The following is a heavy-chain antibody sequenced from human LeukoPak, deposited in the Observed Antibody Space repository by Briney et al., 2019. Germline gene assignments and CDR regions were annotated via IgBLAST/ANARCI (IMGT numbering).Heavy chain of an antibody. D-gene: IGHD2-15*01. V-gene: IGHV4-39*07. Sequence: SETLSLTYTVSSGSLSTSNYYWGWVRQPPGKALEWIGNIFYSGSTYYSPSLKSRVTKSIATSNNQFSLKRRFVTAADTAVYYCARVRCSGGSCPYYYYYYYMDVWGKGTTVTVSS. J-gene: IGHJ6*03. CDR2: IFYSGST. CDR1: SGSLSTSNYY. CDR3: ARVRCSGGSCPYYYYYYYMDV.